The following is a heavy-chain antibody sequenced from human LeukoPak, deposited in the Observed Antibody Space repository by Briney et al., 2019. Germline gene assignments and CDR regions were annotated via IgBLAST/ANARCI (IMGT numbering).Heavy chain of an antibody. Sequence: GGSLRLSCAGSGFTFNSYSMNWVRQAPGKGLEWVSYISSSSSTIYYADSVKGRFTISRDNAKNSLYLQMNSLRAEDTAVYYCAREGLHGAFDYRGQGTLVTVSS. V-gene: IGHV3-48*01. CDR1: GFTFNSYS. CDR2: ISSSSSTI. CDR3: AREGLHGAFDY. D-gene: IGHD3-10*01. J-gene: IGHJ4*02.